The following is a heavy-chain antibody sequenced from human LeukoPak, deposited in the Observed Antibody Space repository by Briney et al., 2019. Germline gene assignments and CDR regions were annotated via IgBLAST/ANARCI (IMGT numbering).Heavy chain of an antibody. CDR1: GYTFTSYD. D-gene: IGHD1-26*01. CDR3: ARGRGPETHYSGSYY. V-gene: IGHV1-8*01. J-gene: IGHJ4*02. Sequence: GASVKVSCKASGYTFTSYDINWVRQATGQGLEWMGWMNPNSGNTGYAQKFQGRVTMTRNTSISTAYMELSSLRSEDTAVYYCARGRGPETHYSGSYYWGQGTLVTVSS. CDR2: MNPNSGNT.